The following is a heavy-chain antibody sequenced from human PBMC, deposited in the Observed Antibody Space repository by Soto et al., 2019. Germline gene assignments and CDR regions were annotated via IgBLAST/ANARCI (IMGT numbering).Heavy chain of an antibody. Sequence: QPGGSLRLSCAASGFIFSSYGMHWVRQAPGKGLEWVAVIWYDGSDKYYEDSVKGRFTISRDNSKNMLFLQMNSLTAEDTAVYYCARGTGNSYYYMDVWGKGTTVTVSS. CDR1: GFIFSSYG. CDR3: ARGTGNSYYYMDV. CDR2: IWYDGSDK. V-gene: IGHV3-33*01. J-gene: IGHJ6*03.